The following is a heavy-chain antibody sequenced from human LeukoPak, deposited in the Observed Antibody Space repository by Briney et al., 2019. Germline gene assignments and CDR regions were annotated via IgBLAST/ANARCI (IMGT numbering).Heavy chain of an antibody. Sequence: GGSLRLSCAASGFTFSSYWMSWVRQAPGKGLGWVANIKQDGSEKYYVDSVKGRFTISRDNAKNSLYLQMNSLRAEDTAVYYCAKDQYCTSTSCYVGYWGQGTLVTVSS. CDR1: GFTFSSYW. J-gene: IGHJ4*02. CDR2: IKQDGSEK. D-gene: IGHD2-2*01. V-gene: IGHV3-7*03. CDR3: AKDQYCTSTSCYVGY.